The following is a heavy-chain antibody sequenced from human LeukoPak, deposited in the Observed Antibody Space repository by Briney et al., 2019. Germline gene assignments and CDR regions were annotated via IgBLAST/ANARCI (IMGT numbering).Heavy chain of an antibody. J-gene: IGHJ6*02. V-gene: IGHV3-66*01. CDR3: ARERDGYCGGDCYYYYGMDV. D-gene: IGHD2-21*02. CDR2: IHSGGNT. Sequence: GGSLRLSCTASGFAVSSNYINWVRQAPGKGLEWVSVIHSGGNTYYAHSVKDRFTISRDNSKNTVYLQVNSLRAEDTALYYCARERDGYCGGDCYYYYGMDVWGQGTTVTVSS. CDR1: GFAVSSNY.